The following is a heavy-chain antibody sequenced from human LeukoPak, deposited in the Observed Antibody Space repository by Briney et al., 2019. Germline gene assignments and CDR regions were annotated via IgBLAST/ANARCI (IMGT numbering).Heavy chain of an antibody. V-gene: IGHV3-23*01. CDR1: GFTFSSYA. CDR3: AKYSGDYYFFYYMDV. D-gene: IGHD4-17*01. Sequence: GESLRLSCAVSGFTFSSYAMNWVRQAPGKGLEWVSTITDSGGSTYYANSVKGRFTISRDNSKNTLYLQMDSLRADDTAVYYCAKYSGDYYFFYYMDVWGKGTTVTVSS. CDR2: ITDSGGST. J-gene: IGHJ6*03.